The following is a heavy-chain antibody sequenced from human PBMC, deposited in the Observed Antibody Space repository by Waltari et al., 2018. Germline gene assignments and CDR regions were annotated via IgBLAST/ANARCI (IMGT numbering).Heavy chain of an antibody. J-gene: IGHJ4*02. Sequence: QVQLQQWGAGLLKPSETLSLTCAVYGGSFSGYYWSWIRQPPGQGLEWIGEINHSGSTNYHPSHKSRVTISVDTAKNQFSLKLSSVTAADTAVYYCARGRKWFGELSPRVFDYWGQGTLVTVSS. V-gene: IGHV4-34*01. CDR2: INHSGST. D-gene: IGHD3-10*01. CDR3: ARGRKWFGELSPRVFDY. CDR1: GGSFSGYY.